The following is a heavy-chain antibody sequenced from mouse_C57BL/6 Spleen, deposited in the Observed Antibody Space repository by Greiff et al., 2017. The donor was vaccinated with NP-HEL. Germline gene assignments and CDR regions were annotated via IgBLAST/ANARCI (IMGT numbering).Heavy chain of an antibody. D-gene: IGHD2-1*01. J-gene: IGHJ2*01. CDR3: VREKGIRGNYGYYFDY. V-gene: IGHV10-3*01. Sequence: EVQLVESGGGLVQPKGSLKLSCAASGFTFNTYAMHWVRQAPGKGLEWVARIRSKSSNYATYYADSVKDRFTISRDDSQSMLYLQMNNLKTEDTAMYYCVREKGIRGNYGYYFDYWGQGTTLTVSS. CDR2: IRSKSSNYAT. CDR1: GFTFNTYA.